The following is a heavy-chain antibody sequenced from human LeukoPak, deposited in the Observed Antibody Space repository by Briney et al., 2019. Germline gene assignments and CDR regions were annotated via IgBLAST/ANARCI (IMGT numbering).Heavy chain of an antibody. D-gene: IGHD6-19*01. CDR2: ISAYNGNT. J-gene: IGHJ4*02. CDR3: ARDLGDIAVAGTWFDY. V-gene: IGHV1-18*04. CDR1: GYTFTSYG. Sequence: ASVKVSCKASGYTFTSYGISWVRQARGQGLEWMGWISAYNGNTNYAQKLQGRVTMTTDTSTSTAYMELRSLRSDDTAVYYCARDLGDIAVAGTWFDYWGQGTLVTVSS.